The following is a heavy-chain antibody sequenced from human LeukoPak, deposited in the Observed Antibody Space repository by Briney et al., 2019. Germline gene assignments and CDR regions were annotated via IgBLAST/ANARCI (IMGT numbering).Heavy chain of an antibody. D-gene: IGHD3-22*01. CDR1: GYTLTELS. CDR3: ATGQSYYDTPDY. J-gene: IGHJ4*02. CDR2: FDPEGGET. V-gene: IGHV1-24*01. Sequence: ASVKVSCKVSGYTLTELSMHWVRQAPGKGLEWMGGFDPEGGETIYAQKFQGRVTMTEDTSTDTAYMELSSLRSEDTAVYYCATGQSYYDTPDYWGQGTLVTVSS.